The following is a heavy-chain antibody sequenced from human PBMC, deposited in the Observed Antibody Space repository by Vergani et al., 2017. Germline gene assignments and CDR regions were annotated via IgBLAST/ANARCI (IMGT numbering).Heavy chain of an antibody. CDR1: GYTFTGYY. D-gene: IGHD3-22*01. V-gene: IGHV1-2*02. J-gene: IGHJ5*02. CDR2: INPNSGGT. CDR3: ARNYYDSSGYYKLYNWFDP. Sequence: QVQLVQSGAEVKKPGASVKVSCKASGYTFTGYYMHWVRQAPGQGLEWMGWINPNSGGTHYAQKFQGRVTMTRDTSISTAYMELSRLRSDDTAVYYCARNYYDSSGYYKLYNWFDPWGQGTLVTVSS.